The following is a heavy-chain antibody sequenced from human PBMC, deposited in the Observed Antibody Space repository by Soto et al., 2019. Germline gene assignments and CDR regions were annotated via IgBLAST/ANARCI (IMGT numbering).Heavy chain of an antibody. V-gene: IGHV4-34*01. CDR3: ARVLAAASNWFDP. CDR1: GGSFSGYY. Sequence: PSETLSLTCAVYGGSFSGYYWSWIRQPPGKGLEWIGEINHSGSTNYNPSLKSRVTISVDTSKNQFSLKLSSVTAADTAVYYCARVLAAASNWFDPWGQGTLVTVSS. CDR2: INHSGST. D-gene: IGHD3-3*02. J-gene: IGHJ5*02.